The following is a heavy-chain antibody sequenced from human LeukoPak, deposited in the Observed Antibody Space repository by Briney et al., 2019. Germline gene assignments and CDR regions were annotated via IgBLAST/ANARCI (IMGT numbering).Heavy chain of an antibody. CDR1: GYTFTSYG. CDR2: ISGYNGNT. V-gene: IGHV1-18*01. J-gene: IGHJ5*02. D-gene: IGHD3-22*01. Sequence: ASVKVSCKASGYTFTSYGISWVRQAPGKGLEWMGWISGYNGNTNYAQKLQGRVTMTTDTSTSTVYMELRSLRSDDTAVYYCAKDLGDYYDSSGYLWGQGTLVTVSS. CDR3: AKDLGDYYDSSGYL.